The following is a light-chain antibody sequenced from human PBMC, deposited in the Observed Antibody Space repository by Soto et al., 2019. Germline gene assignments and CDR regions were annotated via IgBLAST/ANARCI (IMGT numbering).Light chain of an antibody. J-gene: IGKJ2*01. CDR3: KQYNNCEYT. V-gene: IGKV3-15*01. CDR2: SAS. CDR1: QSVSSN. Sequence: ERARTQSPATMSVSPGQRATLSCRARQSVSSNLAWYQQKPGQAPRLLIYSASTSATGIPARFSGSGAGTEFTLTISSVQSEDFAVYYCKQYNNCEYTFGQGTKLEIK.